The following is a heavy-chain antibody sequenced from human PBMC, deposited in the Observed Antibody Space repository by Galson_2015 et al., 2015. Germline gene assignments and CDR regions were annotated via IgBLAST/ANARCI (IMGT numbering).Heavy chain of an antibody. V-gene: IGHV2-70*04. CDR3: ALRSGYSGYDRTGY. J-gene: IGHJ4*02. CDR1: GFSLSTSGMR. CDR2: IDWDDEK. D-gene: IGHD5-12*01. Sequence: PALVKPTQTLTLTCTFSGFSLSTSGMRVSWIRQSPGKALEWLARIDWDDEKLYSTSLKTRLTISKDTSKNQVVLTMTNMDPVDTATYYCALRSGYSGYDRTGYWGQGTLVTVSS.